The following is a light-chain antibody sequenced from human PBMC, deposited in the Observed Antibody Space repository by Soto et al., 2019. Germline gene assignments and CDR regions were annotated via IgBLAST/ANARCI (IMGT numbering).Light chain of an antibody. CDR2: EAS. J-gene: IGKJ4*02. CDR3: QQCDDLPLT. Sequence: DIQMTQSPSTLSASVGDRVTVTCQASQDIGNYLNWYQQKPGKAPKLLISEASNLEKGVPSRFSGSGSGTDFTLTISSLQPEDIATYFCQQCDDLPLTFGGGTKVEI. V-gene: IGKV1-33*01. CDR1: QDIGNY.